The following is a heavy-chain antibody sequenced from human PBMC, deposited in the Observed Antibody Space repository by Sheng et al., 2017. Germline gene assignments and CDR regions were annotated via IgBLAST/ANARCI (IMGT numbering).Heavy chain of an antibody. CDR2: IIPIFGTA. Sequence: QVQLVQSGAEVKKPGSSVKVSCKASGGTFSSYAISWVRQAPGQGLEWMGGIIPIFGTANYAQKFQGRVTITADESTSAAYMELSSLRSEDTAVYYCARALTRESPNYDSSGYYPYYYYYYGMDVWDQGP. CDR1: GGTFSSYA. J-gene: IGHJ6*02. CDR3: ARALTRESPNYDSSGYYPYYYYYYGMDV. V-gene: IGHV1-69*01. D-gene: IGHD3-22*01.